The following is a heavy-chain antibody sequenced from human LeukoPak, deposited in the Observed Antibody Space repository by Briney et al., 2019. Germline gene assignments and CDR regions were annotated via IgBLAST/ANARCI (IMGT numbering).Heavy chain of an antibody. CDR2: VFYSGST. J-gene: IGHJ4*02. Sequence: SETLPLTCTVSGASVSSSSYYWEWTRQPPGKGLEWVGSVFYSGSTNYNPSLKSRITMSVDTSKNQFSLRLNSVTATDTAVYYCATRRSGSHPYYWGQGTLVTVSS. V-gene: IGHV4-39*01. CDR1: GASVSSSSYY. D-gene: IGHD1-26*01. CDR3: ATRRSGSHPYY.